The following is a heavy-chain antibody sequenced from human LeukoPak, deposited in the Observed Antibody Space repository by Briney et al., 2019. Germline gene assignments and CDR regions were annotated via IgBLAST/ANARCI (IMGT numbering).Heavy chain of an antibody. V-gene: IGHV1-24*01. CDR2: FDPEDGET. J-gene: IGHJ5*02. CDR3: AATAVAGVWFDP. Sequence: ASVKVSCKVSGYTLTELSMHWVRQVPGKGLEWMGGFDPEDGETIYAQKFQGRVTMTEDTSTDTAYMELSSLRSEDTAVYYCAATAVAGVWFDPWGQGTLVTVSS. D-gene: IGHD6-19*01. CDR1: GYTLTELS.